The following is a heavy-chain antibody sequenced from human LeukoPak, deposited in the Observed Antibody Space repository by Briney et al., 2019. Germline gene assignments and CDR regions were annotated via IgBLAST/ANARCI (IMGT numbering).Heavy chain of an antibody. J-gene: IGHJ4*02. D-gene: IGHD3-10*01. Sequence: PGGSLRLSCAASGFTFSSYWMHWVRQAPGKGLVWVSRINTDGGSTSYADSVKGRFTISRDNAKNSLYLQMNSLRAEDTALYYCAKALSGSYVPLFDYWGQGTLVTVSS. CDR2: INTDGGST. CDR1: GFTFSSYW. CDR3: AKALSGSYVPLFDY. V-gene: IGHV3-74*01.